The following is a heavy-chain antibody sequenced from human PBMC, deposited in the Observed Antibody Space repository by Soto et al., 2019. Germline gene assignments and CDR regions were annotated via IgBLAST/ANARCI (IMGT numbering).Heavy chain of an antibody. CDR1: GYTFTTYY. V-gene: IGHV1-46*01. D-gene: IGHD1-26*01. J-gene: IGHJ4*02. CDR2: INPLGGST. Sequence: QVQLVQSGAEVKKPGASVKVSCKASGYTFTTYYMHWVRQAPRQGPEWMGIINPLGGSTSYAQKFQNRVTMTRDTSTSTVYMELSSLRSEDTAVYYCARWGHSGSGSGSDYWGQGTLVTVSS. CDR3: ARWGHSGSGSGSDY.